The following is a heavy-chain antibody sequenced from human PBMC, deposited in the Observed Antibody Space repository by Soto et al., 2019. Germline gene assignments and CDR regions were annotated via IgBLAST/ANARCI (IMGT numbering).Heavy chain of an antibody. D-gene: IGHD3-22*01. V-gene: IGHV1-69*13. CDR1: GGTFSSYA. CDR3: ARTEKGDRSGYYPHYYYYYGMDV. Sequence: GASVKVSCKASGGTFSSYAISWVRQAPGQGLEWMGGIIPIFGTANYAQKFQGRVTITADESTSTAYMELSSLRSEDTAVYYCARTEKGDRSGYYPHYYYYYGMDVWGQGTTVTVSS. CDR2: IIPIFGTA. J-gene: IGHJ6*02.